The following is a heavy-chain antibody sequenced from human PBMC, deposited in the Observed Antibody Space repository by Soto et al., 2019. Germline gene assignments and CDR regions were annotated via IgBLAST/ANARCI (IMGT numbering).Heavy chain of an antibody. CDR3: AGYASDIVVVLAANIAARPYGMDV. CDR1: RGTFSSNA. J-gene: IGHJ6*02. Sequence: VKVSCKASRGTFSSNAISWVRRAPGHGLEWMGGIIPRCGTANYAQKWQRRGKITADKAASTAYMELSSLRSEDTAVYYCAGYASDIVVVLAANIAARPYGMDVWGQGTTVTVSS. CDR2: IIPRCGTA. D-gene: IGHD2-2*01. V-gene: IGHV1-69*06.